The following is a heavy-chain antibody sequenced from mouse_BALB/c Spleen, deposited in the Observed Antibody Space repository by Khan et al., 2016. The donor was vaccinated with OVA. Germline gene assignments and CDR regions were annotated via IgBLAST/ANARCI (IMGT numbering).Heavy chain of an antibody. V-gene: IGHV3-2*02. CDR2: ISYSGVT. D-gene: IGHD1-1*01. CDR1: GYSITSGYA. J-gene: IGHJ2*01. CDR3: ARGNYYGYYFDY. Sequence: VQLQQSGPGLVKPSQSLSLTCTVTGYSITSGYAWNWIRQFPGNKLEWMGYISYSGVTSYTPSLKSRISITRDTSKNQFFLQLNSVTTEATATYYCARGNYYGYYFDYWGQGTTLTVSS.